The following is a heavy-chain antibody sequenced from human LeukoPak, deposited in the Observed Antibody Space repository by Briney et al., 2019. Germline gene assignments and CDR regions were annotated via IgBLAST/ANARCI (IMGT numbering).Heavy chain of an antibody. CDR3: ARGPTTDYFDL. J-gene: IGHJ4*02. V-gene: IGHV4-59*08. CDR2: ISYSGST. Sequence: SETLSLICTVSGGSINSYYWSWIRQPPGKGLESIGYISYSGSTNYNPSLKSRVTISVDMSKNQFSLKLSSVTAADTAIYYCARGPTTDYFDLWGQGTLVTASS. D-gene: IGHD4-17*01. CDR1: GGSINSYY.